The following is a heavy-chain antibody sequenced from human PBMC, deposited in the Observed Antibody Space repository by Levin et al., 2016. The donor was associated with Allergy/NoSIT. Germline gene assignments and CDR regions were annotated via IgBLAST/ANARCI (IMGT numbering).Heavy chain of an antibody. D-gene: IGHD3-3*01. CDR3: VRENFWRFDP. J-gene: IGHJ5*02. Sequence: GESLKISCSASGFTFSAYFMGWVRQAPGKGLEWVGRIRIKPDSYTTEYAASVKDRFTISRDDSKNSLYLQMNSLKTEDTAVYYCVRENFWRFDPWGQGTLVIVSS. V-gene: IGHV3-72*01. CDR2: IRIKPDSYTT. CDR1: GFTFSAYF.